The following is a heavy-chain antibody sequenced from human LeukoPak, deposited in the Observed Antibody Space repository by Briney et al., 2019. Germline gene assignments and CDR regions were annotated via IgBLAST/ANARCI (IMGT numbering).Heavy chain of an antibody. CDR2: INHSGST. V-gene: IGHV4-34*01. J-gene: IGHJ5*02. CDR3: ARVDGSCSGGSCPSGNWFDP. D-gene: IGHD2-15*01. CDR1: GGSFSGYY. Sequence: SSETLSLTCAVYGGSFSGYYWSWIRQPPGKGLEWIGEINHSGSTNYNPSLKSRVTISVDTSKNQFSLKLSSVTAADTAVYYCARVDGSCSGGSCPSGNWFDPWGQGTLVTVSS.